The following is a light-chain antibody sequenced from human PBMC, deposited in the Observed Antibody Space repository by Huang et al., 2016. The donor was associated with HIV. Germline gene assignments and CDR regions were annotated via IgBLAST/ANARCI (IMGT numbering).Light chain of an antibody. Sequence: DIQMTQSPYSLSASVGDRVTIPCRASHNINIYLNWYQQKPGKAPNLLIYTAFTLQSGVPSRFSGSGSGTDFTLTINSLQPEDFATYYCQQSSSSPFTFGPGTKVDI. CDR1: HNINIY. CDR2: TAF. CDR3: QQSSSSPFT. J-gene: IGKJ3*01. V-gene: IGKV1-39*01.